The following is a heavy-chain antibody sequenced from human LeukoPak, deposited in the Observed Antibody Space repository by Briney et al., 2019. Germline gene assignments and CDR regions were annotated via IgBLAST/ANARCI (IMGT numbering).Heavy chain of an antibody. J-gene: IGHJ6*03. Sequence: GGSLRLSCAASGFTFSNAWMSWLRQAPGKGLEWVGRIKSKTDGGTTDYAAPVKGRFTISRDDSKNTLYLQMNSLKTEDTAVYYCTTVDDFWSGYWGYYYYYMDVWGKGTTVTVSS. V-gene: IGHV3-15*01. CDR3: TTVDDFWSGYWGYYYYYMDV. CDR1: GFTFSNAW. CDR2: IKSKTDGGTT. D-gene: IGHD3-3*01.